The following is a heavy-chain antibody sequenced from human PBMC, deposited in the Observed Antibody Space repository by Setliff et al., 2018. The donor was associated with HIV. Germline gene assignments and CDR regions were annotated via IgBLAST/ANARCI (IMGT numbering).Heavy chain of an antibody. Sequence: AASVKVSCKASGYTFTGYYMHWVRQAPGQGLEWMGWINPNSGGTNYAQKFQGRVTMTRDTSISTAYMELSRLRSDDTAVYYCARGPITMIVVYFDYWGQGTLVTVSS. J-gene: IGHJ4*02. V-gene: IGHV1-2*02. CDR3: ARGPITMIVVYFDY. CDR2: INPNSGGT. D-gene: IGHD3-22*01. CDR1: GYTFTGYY.